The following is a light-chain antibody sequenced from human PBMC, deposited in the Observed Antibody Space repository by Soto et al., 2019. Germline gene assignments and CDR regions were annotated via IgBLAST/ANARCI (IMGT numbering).Light chain of an antibody. J-gene: IGKJ1*01. CDR2: DVS. Sequence: LLTQSPATLSLSPRDRPTLSPAALRRDTSYLAWYQQKPGQAPRLLIYDVSRRASGIPARFSGSVSGTDFTLTISSLEPEDFAVYYCQERANWPPTWTFGQGTKVDI. V-gene: IGKV3-11*01. CDR1: RRDTSY. CDR3: QERANWPPTWT.